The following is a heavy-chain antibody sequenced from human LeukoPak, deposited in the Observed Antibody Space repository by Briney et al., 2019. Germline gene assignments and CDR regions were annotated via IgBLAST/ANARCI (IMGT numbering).Heavy chain of an antibody. D-gene: IGHD1-26*01. CDR2: IKQDGSEK. V-gene: IGHV3-7*01. CDR3: AREFTTWELPFFDY. Sequence: GGSLRLSCAASGFTFSTYWMSWVRQAPGKGLEWVANIKQDGSEKYYVDSVKGRFTTSRDNAKNSLYLEMNSLRAEDTAVYYCAREFTTWELPFFDYWGQGKLVTVSS. J-gene: IGHJ4*02. CDR1: GFTFSTYW.